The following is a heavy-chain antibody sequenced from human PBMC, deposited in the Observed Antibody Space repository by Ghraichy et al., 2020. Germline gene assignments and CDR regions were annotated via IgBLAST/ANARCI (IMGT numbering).Heavy chain of an antibody. V-gene: IGHV3-21*01. J-gene: IGHJ6*02. Sequence: GGSLRLSCAASGFTFSSYAMNWVRQAPGKGLEWVSSISTRSTYKNYAASVKARFTVSRDNAKNSLFLQMDSLRADDTAVYYCARDVGFDNSAGGLDVWGHGTWVIVSS. CDR2: ISTRSTYK. CDR1: GFTFSSYA. D-gene: IGHD4-23*01. CDR3: ARDVGFDNSAGGLDV.